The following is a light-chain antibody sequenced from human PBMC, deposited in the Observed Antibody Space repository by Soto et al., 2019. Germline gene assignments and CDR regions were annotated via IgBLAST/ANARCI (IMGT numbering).Light chain of an antibody. CDR3: QQFGTSRLT. CDR1: QNVGSN. CDR2: GAS. J-gene: IGKJ4*01. V-gene: IGKV3-20*01. Sequence: EIVLTQSPATLSVSPGERATLSCRASQNVGSNLAWYQQKPGQAPRLLIYGASNRATGIPDRFSGSGSGTDFTLTISRLEPEDFAMYYCQQFGTSRLTFGGGTKVEIK.